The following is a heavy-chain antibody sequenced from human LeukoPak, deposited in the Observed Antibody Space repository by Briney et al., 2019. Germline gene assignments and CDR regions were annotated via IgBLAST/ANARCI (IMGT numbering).Heavy chain of an antibody. CDR3: ATALFGSSSWYYYYGMDV. V-gene: IGHV1-24*01. J-gene: IGHJ6*02. Sequence: AASVTVSCKVSGYTLTELSMHWVRQAPGKGIEWMGGFDPEDGETIYAQKFQGRVTMTEDTSTDTAYMELSSLRSEDTAVYYCATALFGSSSWYYYYGMDVWGQGTTVTVSS. CDR2: FDPEDGET. D-gene: IGHD6-13*01. CDR1: GYTLTELS.